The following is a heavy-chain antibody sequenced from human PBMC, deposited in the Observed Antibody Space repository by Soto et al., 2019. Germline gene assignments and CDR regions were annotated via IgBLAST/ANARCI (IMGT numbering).Heavy chain of an antibody. CDR1: GSTFSRYG. Sequence: ASVKVSCKASGSTFSRYGLSWVRQAPGQGLEWMGWISTYNSKTKYAQRLEGRVTMTTDPSTSTAYMELRSLTSDDTAVYYCAREGYCSSGSCAWYDHDYFGMDVWGQGTTVTVSS. J-gene: IGHJ6*02. D-gene: IGHD2-15*01. CDR2: ISTYNSKT. V-gene: IGHV1-18*01. CDR3: AREGYCSSGSCAWYDHDYFGMDV.